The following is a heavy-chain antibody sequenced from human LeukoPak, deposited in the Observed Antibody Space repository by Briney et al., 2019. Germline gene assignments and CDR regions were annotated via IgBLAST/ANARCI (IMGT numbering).Heavy chain of an antibody. D-gene: IGHD3-22*01. CDR3: ARGAVVVIAPPFDY. J-gene: IGHJ4*02. CDR1: GFTFSSYW. CDR2: IKQDGSEK. V-gene: IGHV3-7*01. Sequence: GGSLRLSCAASGFTFSSYWMSWVRQAPGKGLEWVANIKQDGSEKYYVDSVKGRFTISRDNAKNSLYLQMNSLRAEDTAVYYCARGAVVVIAPPFDYWGQGTLVTVSS.